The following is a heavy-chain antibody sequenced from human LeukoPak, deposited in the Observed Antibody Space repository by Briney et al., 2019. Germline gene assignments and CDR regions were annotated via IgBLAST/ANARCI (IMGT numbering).Heavy chain of an antibody. D-gene: IGHD3-16*01. CDR3: ARDQGAWGYGYNFDY. Sequence: AGGSLRLSCAASGFTFSSYGMHWVRQAPGKGLGWVAVISYDGSNKYYADSVKGRFTISRDNSKNTLHLQMISLRAEDTAVYYCARDQGAWGYGYNFDYWGQGTLVTVSS. CDR2: ISYDGSNK. J-gene: IGHJ4*02. CDR1: GFTFSSYG. V-gene: IGHV3-30*03.